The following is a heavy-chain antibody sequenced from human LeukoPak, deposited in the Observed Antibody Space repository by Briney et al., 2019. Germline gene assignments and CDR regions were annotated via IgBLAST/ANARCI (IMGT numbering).Heavy chain of an antibody. CDR2: INWNSDSI. CDR1: GFTFDDYA. Sequence: GGSLRLSCAVSGFTFDDYAMHWVRQVPGKGLEWVSGINWNSDSIGYADFVKGRFTTSRDNAKNSLYLQMNSLRAEDTAFYYCAINGGGDSGYGNFDYWGQGTPVTVSS. J-gene: IGHJ4*02. V-gene: IGHV3-9*01. CDR3: AINGGGDSGYGNFDY. D-gene: IGHD5-12*01.